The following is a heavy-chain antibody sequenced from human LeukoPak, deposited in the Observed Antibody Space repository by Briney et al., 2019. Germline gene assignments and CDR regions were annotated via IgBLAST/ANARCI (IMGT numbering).Heavy chain of an antibody. V-gene: IGHV4-31*03. D-gene: IGHD5-18*01. CDR1: GGSISSGGYY. Sequence: PSETLSLTCTVSGGSISSGGYYWNWIRQHPGKGLEWIGYIYYSGCTYSNPSLKSRVTISVDTSENQFSLKLSSVTAADTAVYYCARTTPDSRRGYSYALPFDYWGQGTLVTVSS. CDR3: ARTTPDSRRGYSYALPFDY. J-gene: IGHJ4*02. CDR2: IYYSGCT.